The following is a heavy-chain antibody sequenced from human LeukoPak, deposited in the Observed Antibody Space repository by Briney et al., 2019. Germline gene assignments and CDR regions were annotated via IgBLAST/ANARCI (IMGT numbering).Heavy chain of an antibody. D-gene: IGHD2-2*01. V-gene: IGHV3-23*01. CDR3: AKIGTPYCSSTSCYFDY. Sequence: GGTLTLSCAASGFTFSSYGMSWVRQAPGKGLEWVSAISGSGGSTYYADSVKGRFTISRDNSKNTLYLQMNSLRAEDTAVYYCAKIGTPYCSSTSCYFDYWGQGTLVTVSS. CDR1: GFTFSSYG. CDR2: ISGSGGST. J-gene: IGHJ4*02.